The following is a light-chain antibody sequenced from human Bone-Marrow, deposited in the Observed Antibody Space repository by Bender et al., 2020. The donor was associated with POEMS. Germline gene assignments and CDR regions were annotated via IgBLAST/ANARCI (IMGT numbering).Light chain of an antibody. CDR2: DVN. J-gene: IGLJ3*02. CDR3: ASYTSSTTLWV. V-gene: IGLV2-14*03. Sequence: QYALTQAASVSGSPGQSITISCTTTSSDVGGFNYVSWYQHHPGKAPKLMIYDVNIRPSGGSNRFSGSKSGNTASLTISGLQAEDEADYYCASYTSSTTLWVFGGGTKLTVL. CDR1: SSDVGGFNY.